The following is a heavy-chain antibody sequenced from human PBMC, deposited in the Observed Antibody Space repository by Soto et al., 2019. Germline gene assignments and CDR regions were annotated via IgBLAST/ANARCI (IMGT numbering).Heavy chain of an antibody. CDR1: GGTFTTST. Sequence: QVQLVQSGAEVKKPGSSVKVSCQTSGGTFTTSTISWVRQAPGQGLEWMGGIIPVFGTPSYAQKFQGRVTMIADKSSSTAYMELRYLRSEDTAMYYCARPADYVSGFSQWGQGTLVTVSS. CDR3: ARPADYVSGFSQ. D-gene: IGHD3-16*01. V-gene: IGHV1-69*06. CDR2: IIPVFGTP. J-gene: IGHJ4*02.